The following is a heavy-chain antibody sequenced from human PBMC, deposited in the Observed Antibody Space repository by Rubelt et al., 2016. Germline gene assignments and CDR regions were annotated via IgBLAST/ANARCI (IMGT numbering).Heavy chain of an antibody. CDR1: GFTFSNFA. CDR2: ISGSGGST. Sequence: GVLVQPGGSLRLSCAASGFTFSNFAMTWVRQAPGRGLEWVSSISGSGGSTYYADFARGRFTISRDNSKNTLDLQMNSLRAEDRAVYYCAREPGIVAADDAFDFWGQGTLVSVAS. V-gene: IGHV3-23*01. J-gene: IGHJ3*01. D-gene: IGHD2-15*01. CDR3: AREPGIVAADDAFDF.